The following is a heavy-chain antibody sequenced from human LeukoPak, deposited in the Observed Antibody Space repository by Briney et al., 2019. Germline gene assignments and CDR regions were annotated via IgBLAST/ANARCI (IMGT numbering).Heavy chain of an antibody. J-gene: IGHJ4*02. D-gene: IGHD3-22*01. CDR1: GGSFSGYY. V-gene: IGHV4-34*01. CDR3: ARLSYYYDSSGYYGV. Sequence: SETLSLTCAVYGGSFSGYYRSWIRQPPGKGLEWIGEINHSGSTNYNQSLKSRFTISVDTSKNQFSLKLSSVTAADMAVYYCARLSYYYDSSGYYGVWGQGTLVTVSS. CDR2: INHSGST.